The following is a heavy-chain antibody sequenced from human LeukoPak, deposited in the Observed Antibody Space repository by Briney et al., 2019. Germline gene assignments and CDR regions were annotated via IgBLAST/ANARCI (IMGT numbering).Heavy chain of an antibody. Sequence: QPGGSLRLSCAASGFTFSSYGMHWVRQAPGKGLEWVAFMRNDGSNKYYADSVKGRFTISRDNTKNTLYLQMNSLRAEDTAVYYCVRGRASSYGYFDYWGQGTLVTVSS. CDR2: MRNDGSNK. V-gene: IGHV3-30*02. CDR3: VRGRASSYGYFDY. J-gene: IGHJ4*02. D-gene: IGHD5-18*01. CDR1: GFTFSSYG.